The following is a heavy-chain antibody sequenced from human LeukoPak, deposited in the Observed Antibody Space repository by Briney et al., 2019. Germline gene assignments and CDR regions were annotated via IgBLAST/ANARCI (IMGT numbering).Heavy chain of an antibody. D-gene: IGHD2-8*01. V-gene: IGHV1-2*06. CDR2: INPKTGGT. Sequence: ASIKVSCKASGYTFTDYYMHWVRQAPVQGLQWMGRINPKTGGTNYAQKFQGRVTMTGETSISTAYMELSRLGSDDTAVYYCARRVQTTGVFDYWGQGTLVTVSS. CDR3: ARRVQTTGVFDY. J-gene: IGHJ4*02. CDR1: GYTFTDYY.